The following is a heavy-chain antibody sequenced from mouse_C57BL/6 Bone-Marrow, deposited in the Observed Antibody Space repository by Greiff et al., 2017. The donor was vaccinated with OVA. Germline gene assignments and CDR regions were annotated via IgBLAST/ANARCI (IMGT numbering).Heavy chain of an antibody. CDR1: GFTFSDAW. CDR3: TRDGLGYWYFDV. D-gene: IGHD4-1*01. CDR2: IRNKANNHAT. V-gene: IGHV6-6*01. Sequence: EVQRVESGGGLVQPGGSMKLSCAASGFTFSDAWMDWVRQSPEKGLEWVAEIRNKANNHATYYAESVKGRFTISRDDSKSSVYLQMNSLRAEDTGIYYCTRDGLGYWYFDVWGTGTTVTVSS. J-gene: IGHJ1*03.